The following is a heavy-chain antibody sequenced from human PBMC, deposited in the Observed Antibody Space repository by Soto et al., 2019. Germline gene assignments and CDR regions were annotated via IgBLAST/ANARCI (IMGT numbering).Heavy chain of an antibody. CDR1: GFTFSSYA. D-gene: IGHD6-19*01. Sequence: PGGSLRLSCAASGFTFSSYAMSWVRQAPGKGLEWVSAISGSGGSTYYADSVKGRFTISRDNSKNTLYLQMNSLRAEDTAVYYCAKKTVADTLAYYYYGMDVWGQGTTVTVSS. CDR3: AKKTVADTLAYYYYGMDV. CDR2: ISGSGGST. V-gene: IGHV3-23*01. J-gene: IGHJ6*02.